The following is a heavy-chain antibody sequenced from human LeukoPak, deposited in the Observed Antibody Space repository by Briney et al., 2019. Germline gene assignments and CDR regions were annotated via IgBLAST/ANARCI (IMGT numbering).Heavy chain of an antibody. CDR1: GGSFSGYY. Sequence: PSETLSLTCAVYGGSFSGYYWSWIRQPPGKGLEWIGEINHTGSTNYNPSLKSRVTISVVTSKNQFSLKLTSVTAADTAVYYCARVLHYRSGSFLRYYYYMDVWGKGTTVTVSS. CDR3: ARVLHYRSGSFLRYYYYMDV. D-gene: IGHD3-10*01. V-gene: IGHV4-34*01. J-gene: IGHJ6*03. CDR2: INHTGST.